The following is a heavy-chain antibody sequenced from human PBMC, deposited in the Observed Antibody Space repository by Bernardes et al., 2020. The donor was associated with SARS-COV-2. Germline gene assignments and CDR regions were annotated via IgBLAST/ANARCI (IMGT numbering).Heavy chain of an antibody. CDR2: ISDSGTTI. Sequence: GGSLRLSCAASGFTFSTYEMNWVRQAPGKGLEWVSYISDSGTTIYSLDSVRGRFTISRDNAKSSLYLQMNSLRAEDTALYYCAREIMGSGPAFDIWGQGTMVTVSS. CDR3: AREIMGSGPAFDI. V-gene: IGHV3-48*03. CDR1: GFTFSTYE. D-gene: IGHD3-10*01. J-gene: IGHJ3*02.